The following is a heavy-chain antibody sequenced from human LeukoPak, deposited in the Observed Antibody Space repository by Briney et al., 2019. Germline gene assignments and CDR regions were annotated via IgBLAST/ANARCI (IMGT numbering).Heavy chain of an antibody. J-gene: IGHJ4*02. CDR2: ISWNSGSI. Sequence: GGSLRLSCAASGFTFDDYAMHWVRQAPGKGLEWVSGISWNSGSIGYADSVKGRFTISRDNAKNSLYLQMNSLRAEDTALYYCAKDMEYSSSWYFDYWGQGTLVTVSS. V-gene: IGHV3-9*01. CDR1: GFTFDDYA. D-gene: IGHD6-13*01. CDR3: AKDMEYSSSWYFDY.